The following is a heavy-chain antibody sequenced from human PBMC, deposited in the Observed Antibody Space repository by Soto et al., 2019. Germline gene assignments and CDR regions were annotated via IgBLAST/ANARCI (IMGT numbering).Heavy chain of an antibody. Sequence: SETLSLTCGVYGGSFSGYYWSWIRQPPGKGLEWIGEINHSESSNYNTSLKSRVTISVDSSKNQFSLQLNSVTAADTAVYYCARSYYSSHWLDPWGQGTLVTVSS. CDR1: GGSFSGYY. V-gene: IGHV4-34*01. CDR3: ARSYYSSHWLDP. J-gene: IGHJ5*02. CDR2: INHSESS. D-gene: IGHD4-4*01.